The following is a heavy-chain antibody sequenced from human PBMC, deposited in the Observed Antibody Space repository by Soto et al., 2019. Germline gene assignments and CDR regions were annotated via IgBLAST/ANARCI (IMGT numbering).Heavy chain of an antibody. Sequence: SVKVSCKASGGTFSSYAISWVRQAPGQGLEWMGGIIPIFGTANYAQKFQGRVTITADKSTSTAYMELSSLRSEDTAVYYCARTPVLRYLAAFDIWGQGTMVTV. V-gene: IGHV1-69*06. CDR3: ARTPVLRYLAAFDI. CDR2: IIPIFGTA. D-gene: IGHD3-9*01. J-gene: IGHJ3*02. CDR1: GGTFSSYA.